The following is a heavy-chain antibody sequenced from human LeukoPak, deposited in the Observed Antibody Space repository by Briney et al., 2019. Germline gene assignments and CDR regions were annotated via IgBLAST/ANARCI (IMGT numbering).Heavy chain of an antibody. CDR2: IYYTGST. J-gene: IGHJ4*02. CDR3: ARSDGAGATDY. Sequence: SETLSLTCSVSGGSISSHHWSWMRQPPGKGLEWIGYIYYTGSTDYNPSLKSRVTISVDTSKNQLSLKLSSVTAADAAVYYCARSDGAGATDYWGQGTLVTVSS. D-gene: IGHD1-26*01. V-gene: IGHV4-59*11. CDR1: GGSISSHH.